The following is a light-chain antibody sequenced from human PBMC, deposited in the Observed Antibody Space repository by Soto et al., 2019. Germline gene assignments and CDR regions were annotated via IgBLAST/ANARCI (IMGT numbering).Light chain of an antibody. Sequence: EIVLTQAPGTLSLSSGGIAKLSCSSSQSVTSRYLAWYQKKPGQAPRLLIYGAYSRATGIPDRFSGSGSGTDSTLSVSGLEPEDFAVYYCQKYSSSPETCGQGTKVDIK. J-gene: IGKJ1*01. CDR3: QKYSSSPET. CDR2: GAY. CDR1: QSVTSRY. V-gene: IGKV3-20*01.